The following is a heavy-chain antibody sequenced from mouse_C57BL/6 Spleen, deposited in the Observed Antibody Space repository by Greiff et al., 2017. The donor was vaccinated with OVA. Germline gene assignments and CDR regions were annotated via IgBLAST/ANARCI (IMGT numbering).Heavy chain of an antibody. V-gene: IGHV1-69*01. CDR3: ARYPYGYDEVWFAY. J-gene: IGHJ3*01. CDR2: IDPSDSYT. CDR1: GYTFTSYW. D-gene: IGHD2-2*01. Sequence: QVQLQQPGAELVMPGASVKLSCKASGYTFTSYWMHWVKQRPGQGLEWIGDIDPSDSYTNYNQKFKGKSPLTVDKSSSTAYMQLSSLTSEDSAVYYCARYPYGYDEVWFAYWGQGTLVTVSA.